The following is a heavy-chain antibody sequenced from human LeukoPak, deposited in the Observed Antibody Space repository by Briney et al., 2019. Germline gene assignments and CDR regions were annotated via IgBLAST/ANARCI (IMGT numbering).Heavy chain of an antibody. CDR3: ARAYSNYPLDAFDI. D-gene: IGHD4-11*01. J-gene: IGHJ3*02. V-gene: IGHV1-69*05. CDR2: IIPIFGTA. CDR1: GGTFSSYA. Sequence: SVKVSCKASGGTFSSYAISWVRQAPGQGLEWMGGIIPIFGTANYAQTFQGRVTITTDESTSTAYMELSSVRSEDTAVYYCARAYSNYPLDAFDIWGQGTMVTVSS.